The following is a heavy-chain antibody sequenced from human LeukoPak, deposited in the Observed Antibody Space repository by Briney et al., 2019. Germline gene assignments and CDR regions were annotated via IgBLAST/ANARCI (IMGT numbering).Heavy chain of an antibody. D-gene: IGHD3-22*01. V-gene: IGHV4-39*07. J-gene: IGHJ4*02. CDR3: ARGYYYDSSGYYFDY. Sequence: SETLSLTCTVSGGSISTSSYYWSWIRQSPGKGLEWIGSMYHSGSTYYNPSLKSRVTISVDTSKNQFSLKLSSVTAADTAVYYCARGYYYDSSGYYFDYWGQGTLVTVSS. CDR1: GGSISTSSYY. CDR2: MYHSGST.